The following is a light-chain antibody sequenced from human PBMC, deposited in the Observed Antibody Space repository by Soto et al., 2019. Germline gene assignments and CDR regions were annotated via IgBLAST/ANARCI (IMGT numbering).Light chain of an antibody. CDR1: SSDVGGYNY. J-gene: IGLJ1*01. Sequence: QSVLTQPRSVSGSPGQSVTISCTGTSSDVGGYNYVSWYQQHPGKAPKLMIYDVSKRPSGVPDRFSGSKSGNTASLTISILQAEDEADYYCCSYAGSSTYVFGSGNKVT. CDR3: CSYAGSSTYV. CDR2: DVS. V-gene: IGLV2-11*01.